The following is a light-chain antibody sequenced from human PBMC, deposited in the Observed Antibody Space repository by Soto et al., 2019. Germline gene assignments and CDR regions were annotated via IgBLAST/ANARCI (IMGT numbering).Light chain of an antibody. CDR1: RSIGRF. CDR2: DAS. CDR3: QQCYMGWT. V-gene: IGKV1-5*01. Sequence: DIQMTQSPSTLSASVGDRVAITFRASRSIGRFLAWYQHQPGKAPKLLIYDASTLESGVPSRFSGTGSGTEFTFSITSLQPQDFGTYYCQQCYMGWTFGQGTKVDIK. J-gene: IGKJ1*01.